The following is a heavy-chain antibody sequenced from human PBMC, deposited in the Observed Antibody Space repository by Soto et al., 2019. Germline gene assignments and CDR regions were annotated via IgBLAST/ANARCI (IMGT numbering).Heavy chain of an antibody. J-gene: IGHJ6*02. CDR2: IYYSGST. D-gene: IGHD3-16*01. Sequence: SETLSLTCTVSGDSISSYYWNWIRQPPGKGLEWIGYIYYSGSTNYNPSLKSRVTISVDTSKNQFSLKLSSVTAADTAVYYCARRGRSRELDVWGQGTTVTVSS. CDR1: GDSISSYY. V-gene: IGHV4-59*08. CDR3: ARRGRSRELDV.